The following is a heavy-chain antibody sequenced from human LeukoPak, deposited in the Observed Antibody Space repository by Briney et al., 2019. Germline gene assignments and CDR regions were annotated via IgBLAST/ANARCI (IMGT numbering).Heavy chain of an antibody. CDR2: ISYDGSNK. D-gene: IGHD7-27*01. J-gene: IGHJ6*02. CDR3: ARGLTGGAPYYGMDV. CDR1: GFTFSSYA. Sequence: GGSLRLSCAASGFTFSSYAMSWVRQAPGKGLEWVAVISYDGSNKYYADSVKGRFTISRDNSKNTLYLQMNSLRAEDTAVYYCARGLTGGAPYYGMDVWGQGTTVTVSS. V-gene: IGHV3-30-3*01.